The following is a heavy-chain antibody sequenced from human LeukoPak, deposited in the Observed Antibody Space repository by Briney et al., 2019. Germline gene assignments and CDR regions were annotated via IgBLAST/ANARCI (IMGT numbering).Heavy chain of an antibody. Sequence: PSETLSLTCTVSGRSISSGGYYWSWIRQHPGKGLEWIGYIYYSGSTYYNPSLKSRVTISVDTSKNQFSLKLSSVTAADTAVYYCARGVGAGSYYRWFDPWGQGTLVTVSS. D-gene: IGHD3-10*01. CDR3: ARGVGAGSYYRWFDP. J-gene: IGHJ5*02. CDR2: IYYSGST. V-gene: IGHV4-31*03. CDR1: GRSISSGGYY.